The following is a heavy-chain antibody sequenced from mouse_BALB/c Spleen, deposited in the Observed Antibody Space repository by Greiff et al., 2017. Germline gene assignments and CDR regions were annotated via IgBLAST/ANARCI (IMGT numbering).Heavy chain of an antibody. Sequence: EVKLQESGPELVKPGASVKISCKASGYTFTDYNMHWVKQSHGKSLEWIGYIYPYNGGTGYNQKFKSKATLTVDNSSSTAYMELRSLTSEDSAVYYCARSDSYAMDYWGQGTSVTVSS. D-gene: IGHD2-13*01. CDR2: IYPYNGGT. V-gene: IGHV1S29*02. J-gene: IGHJ4*01. CDR3: ARSDSYAMDY. CDR1: GYTFTDYN.